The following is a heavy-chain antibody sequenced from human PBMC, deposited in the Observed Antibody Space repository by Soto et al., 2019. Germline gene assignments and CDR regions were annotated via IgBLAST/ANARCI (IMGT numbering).Heavy chain of an antibody. CDR1: GGSVSSCY. CDR3: ARHSNRNYGLYYFDY. D-gene: IGHD4-4*01. CDR2: IYYSGST. V-gene: IGHV4-59*08. Sequence: SETLSLTCTVSGGSVSSCYWSWIRQSPGKGLEWIGYIYYSGSTKYKPSLKSRVTISVDASKNQFSLKVSSATAADTAFYYCARHSNRNYGLYYFDYWGLGALVTVSS. J-gene: IGHJ4*02.